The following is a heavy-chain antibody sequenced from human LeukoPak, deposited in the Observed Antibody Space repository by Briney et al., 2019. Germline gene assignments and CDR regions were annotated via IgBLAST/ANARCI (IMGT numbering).Heavy chain of an antibody. J-gene: IGHJ4*02. CDR2: LSFDASGR. V-gene: IGHV3-30*04. D-gene: IGHD3-16*02. CDR1: ELNFKTHA. CDR3: ARDLQEISSFYFDY. Sequence: GGSLRLSCVVSELNFKTHAMHWVRQAPGKGLEWVAGLSFDASGRDYADSVKGRFTISRDNSKNTLYLQMHSLSPEDTAVYFCARDLQEISSFYFDYWGQGSLVTVSS.